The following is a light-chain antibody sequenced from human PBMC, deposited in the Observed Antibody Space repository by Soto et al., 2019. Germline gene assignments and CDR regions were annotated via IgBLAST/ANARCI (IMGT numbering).Light chain of an antibody. CDR1: SSDVSGYNY. Sequence: QSALTQPASVSGSPGQSTTISCTSSDVSGYNYVSWYQQHPDKAPKVMIYDVSNRPSGVSNRFSGSKSGNTASLTISGLQAEDEADYYCSSYTSSSTLVVFGGGTKVTVL. CDR3: SSYTSSSTLVV. CDR2: DVS. J-gene: IGLJ2*01. V-gene: IGLV2-14*01.